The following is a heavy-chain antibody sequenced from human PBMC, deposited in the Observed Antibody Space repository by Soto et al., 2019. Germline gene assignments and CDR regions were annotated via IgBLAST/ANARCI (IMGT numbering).Heavy chain of an antibody. CDR2: IIPIFGTA. D-gene: IGHD3-22*01. CDR1: GGTFSSYA. CDR3: ARDRSLLYYDSSRYYFDY. J-gene: IGHJ4*02. V-gene: IGHV1-69*13. Sequence: SVKVSCKASGGTFSSYAISWVRQAPGQGLEWMGGIIPIFGTANYAQKFQGRVTITADESTSTAYMELSSLRSEDTAVYYCARDRSLLYYDSSRYYFDYWGQGTLVTVSS.